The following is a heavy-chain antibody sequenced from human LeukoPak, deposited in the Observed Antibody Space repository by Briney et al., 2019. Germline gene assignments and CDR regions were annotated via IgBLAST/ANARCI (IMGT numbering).Heavy chain of an antibody. V-gene: IGHV3-48*01. CDR3: ARDSMAYGIHDY. CDR1: GFTFSSYN. CDR2: ISSSSSSI. Sequence: GGSLRLSCAASGFTFSSYNMNWVRQAPGKGLGWVSYISSSSSSIKYADSVKGRFTISRDNAKITLYLQMNSLRAEDTAVYYCARDSMAYGIHDYWGQGTLVTVSS. D-gene: IGHD1-14*01. J-gene: IGHJ4*02.